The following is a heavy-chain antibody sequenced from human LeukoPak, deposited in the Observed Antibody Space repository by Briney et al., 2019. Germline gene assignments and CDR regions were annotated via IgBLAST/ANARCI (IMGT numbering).Heavy chain of an antibody. D-gene: IGHD2-2*01. J-gene: IGHJ6*02. CDR2: IYYSGST. CDR3: ARDQGRDCSSTSCYAGLYGMDV. V-gene: IGHV4-30-4*01. CDR1: GGSISSGDYY. Sequence: SETLSLTCTVSGGSISSGDYYWSWIRQPPGKGLEWIGYIYYSGSTYYNPSLKSRVTISVDTSKNQFSLKLSSVTAADTAVYYCARDQGRDCSSTSCYAGLYGMDVWGQGTTVTVSS.